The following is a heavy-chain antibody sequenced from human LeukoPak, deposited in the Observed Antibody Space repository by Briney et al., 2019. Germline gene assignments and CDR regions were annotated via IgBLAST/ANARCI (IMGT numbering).Heavy chain of an antibody. V-gene: IGHV4-59*01. Sequence: SETLSLTCTVSGGSISSYYWSWIRQPPGKGLEWIGYIYYTGSPGSTNYNPSLKSRVTMSVDTSENQISLMLTSVTAADTAVYYCARAYSSAWTDPFDYWGQGTLVTVSS. J-gene: IGHJ4*02. CDR3: ARAYSSAWTDPFDY. CDR2: IYYTGSPGST. CDR1: GGSISSYY. D-gene: IGHD6-19*01.